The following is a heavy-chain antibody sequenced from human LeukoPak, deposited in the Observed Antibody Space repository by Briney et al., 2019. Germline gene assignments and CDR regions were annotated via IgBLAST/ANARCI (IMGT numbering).Heavy chain of an antibody. CDR1: GGSISSGSYY. D-gene: IGHD6-13*01. CDR3: ARDAGSSWYPFDY. J-gene: IGHJ4*02. V-gene: IGHV4-61*02. Sequence: TLSLTCSVFGGSISSGSYYWGWIRQPAGKGLEWIWRSYTSWSTNYNPSLKSRVTISVDTSKNQFSLKLSSVTAADTAVYYCARDAGSSWYPFDYWGQGTMVTVSS. CDR2: SYTSWST.